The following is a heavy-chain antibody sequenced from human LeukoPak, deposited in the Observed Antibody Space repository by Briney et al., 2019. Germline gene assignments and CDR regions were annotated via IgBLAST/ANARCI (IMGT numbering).Heavy chain of an antibody. J-gene: IGHJ4*02. CDR1: GFTFSSYG. D-gene: IGHD4-17*01. CDR3: AKDFYGDYEGH. Sequence: GGSLRLSCAASGFTFSSYGMHWVRQAPGKGLEWVAVISYDGSNKYYADSVKGRFTISRDNSKNTLYLQMNSLRAEDTAVYYCAKDFYGDYEGHWGQGTLVTVSS. CDR2: ISYDGSNK. V-gene: IGHV3-30*18.